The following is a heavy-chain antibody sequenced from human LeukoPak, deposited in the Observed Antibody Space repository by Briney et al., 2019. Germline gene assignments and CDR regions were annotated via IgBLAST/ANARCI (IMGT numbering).Heavy chain of an antibody. CDR1: GFIFNDPW. Sequence: PGGPLSLSCATSGFIFNDPWMNWARQPPGKGLEWLGRIKSISYGGTIDYAAPVKGRFTISRDDSKNTLYLQMDSLETEDTAVYYCTRTWPGNTCFNFWGQGTLVTVSS. V-gene: IGHV3-15*01. CDR3: TRTWPGNTCFNF. J-gene: IGHJ4*02. D-gene: IGHD1-7*01. CDR2: IKSISYGGTI.